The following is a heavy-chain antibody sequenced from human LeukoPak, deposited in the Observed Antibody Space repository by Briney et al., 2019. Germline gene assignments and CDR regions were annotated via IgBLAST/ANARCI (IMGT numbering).Heavy chain of an antibody. CDR2: ISAYNGNT. V-gene: IGHV1-18*01. J-gene: IGHJ4*02. Sequence: ASVKVSCKASGYTFTSYGISWVRQAPGQGLEWMGWISAYNGNTNYAQKLQGRVTMTRNTSISTAYMELSSLRSEDTAAYYCARVLWAISGGPVSDYWGQGTLVTVSS. D-gene: IGHD2-21*01. CDR3: ARVLWAISGGPVSDY. CDR1: GYTFTSYG.